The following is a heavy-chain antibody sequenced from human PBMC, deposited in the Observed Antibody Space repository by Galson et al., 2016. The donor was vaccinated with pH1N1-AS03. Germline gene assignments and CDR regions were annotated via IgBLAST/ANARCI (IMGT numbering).Heavy chain of an antibody. CDR3: AKGLFDNYAGYFEY. D-gene: IGHD4-23*01. J-gene: IGHJ4*02. CDR2: IDNGAFNT. Sequence: SLRLSCAASGFGFSSYAMGWVRQTPGRGLECLSTIDNGAFNTYYKDSLEGRFTISRDNSKNTLYLHMNSLRADDTALYYCAKGLFDNYAGYFEYWGQGILVTVSS. CDR1: GFGFSSYA. V-gene: IGHV3-23*05.